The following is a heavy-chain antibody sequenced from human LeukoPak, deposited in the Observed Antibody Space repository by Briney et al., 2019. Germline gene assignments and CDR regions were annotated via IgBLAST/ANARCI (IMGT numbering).Heavy chain of an antibody. CDR2: FDPEDGET. CDR3: ATDLMAAGVVAVNAFDI. J-gene: IGHJ3*02. D-gene: IGHD6-19*01. CDR1: GYTLTELS. V-gene: IGHV1-24*01. Sequence: ASVKVSCKVSGYTLTELSMHWVRQAPGKGLEWMGGFDPEDGETIYAQKFQGRVTMTEDTSTDTAYMELSGLRSEDTAVYYCATDLMAAGVVAVNAFDIWGQGTMVTVSS.